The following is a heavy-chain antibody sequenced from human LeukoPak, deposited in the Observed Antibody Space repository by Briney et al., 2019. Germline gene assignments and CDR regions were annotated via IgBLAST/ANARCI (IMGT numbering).Heavy chain of an antibody. CDR3: ARGPGYSGYDSPGWYTIRFDY. D-gene: IGHD5-12*01. CDR2: IIPIFGTA. J-gene: IGHJ4*02. Sequence: SVKVSCKASGYTFTSYDINWVRQAPGQGLEWMGGIIPIFGTANYAQKFQGRVTITADESTSTAYMELSSLRSEDTAVYYCARGPGYSGYDSPGWYTIRFDYWGQGTLVTVSS. V-gene: IGHV1-69*13. CDR1: GYTFTSYD.